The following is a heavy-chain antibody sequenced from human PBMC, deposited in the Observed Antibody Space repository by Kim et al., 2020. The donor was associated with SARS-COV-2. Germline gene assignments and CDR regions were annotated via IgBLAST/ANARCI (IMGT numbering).Heavy chain of an antibody. Sequence: VKGRSTISRDNAKNSLYLQMNSQGAEDTAVYYCTRLEYTRTSPYYYYGMDVWGQGTTVTVSS. J-gene: IGHJ6*02. CDR3: TRLEYTRTSPYYYYGMDV. D-gene: IGHD6-6*01. V-gene: IGHV3-11*04.